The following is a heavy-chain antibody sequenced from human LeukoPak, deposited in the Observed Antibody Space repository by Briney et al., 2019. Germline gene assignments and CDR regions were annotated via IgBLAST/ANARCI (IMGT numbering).Heavy chain of an antibody. Sequence: GGPLRLSCAASGFTFDDYGMSWVRQAPGKGLEWVSGINWNGGSTGYADSVKGRFTISRDNAKNSLYLQMNSLRAEDTALYYCAKDISPYSSGWYSDYWGQGTLVTVSS. V-gene: IGHV3-20*04. CDR1: GFTFDDYG. J-gene: IGHJ4*02. D-gene: IGHD6-19*01. CDR3: AKDISPYSSGWYSDY. CDR2: INWNGGST.